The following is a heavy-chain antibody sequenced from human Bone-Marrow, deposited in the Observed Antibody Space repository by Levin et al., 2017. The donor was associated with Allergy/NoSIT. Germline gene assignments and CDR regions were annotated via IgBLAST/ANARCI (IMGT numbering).Heavy chain of an antibody. J-gene: IGHJ2*01. CDR3: ARDSDYRGSWYFDL. CDR2: IYSGGST. D-gene: IGHD3-16*01. V-gene: IGHV3-53*01. CDR1: GFTVTSNY. Sequence: GGSLRLSCEASGFTVTSNYMSWVRQAPGKGLEWVSVIYSGGSTFYADSVRGRFTISRDNSKNTVSLQMNSLRAEDTAIYHCARDSDYRGSWYFDLWGRGTLVTVSS.